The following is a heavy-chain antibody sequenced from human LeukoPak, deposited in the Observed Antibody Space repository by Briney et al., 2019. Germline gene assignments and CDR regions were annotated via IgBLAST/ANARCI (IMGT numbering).Heavy chain of an antibody. CDR1: GFTVSSYW. Sequence: GGSLRLSCAASGFTVSSYWMHWVRQAPGKGLVWVSRINSDGSGTRYADSVKGRFTISRDNAKNTLYLQMNSLRVEDTAVYYCARGVGSSPVGYWGQGTLVTVSS. CDR2: INSDGSGT. CDR3: ARGVGSSPVGY. J-gene: IGHJ4*02. V-gene: IGHV3-74*01. D-gene: IGHD1-26*01.